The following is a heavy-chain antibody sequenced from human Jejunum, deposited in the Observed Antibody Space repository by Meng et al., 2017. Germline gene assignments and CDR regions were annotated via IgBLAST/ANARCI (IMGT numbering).Heavy chain of an antibody. CDR2: ISGSGVTT. CDR3: AKGYGDYVVISPYYFDS. D-gene: IGHD4-17*01. V-gene: IGHV3-23*01. CDR1: GFIFSGYA. Sequence: GGSLRLSCAAPGFIFSGYAMSWVRQAPGKGLEWVSGISGSGVTTLYADSVKGRFSVSRDNSKSTLYLQMNSLRAEDTAVYYCAKGYGDYVVISPYYFDSWGQGTLVTGYS. J-gene: IGHJ4*02.